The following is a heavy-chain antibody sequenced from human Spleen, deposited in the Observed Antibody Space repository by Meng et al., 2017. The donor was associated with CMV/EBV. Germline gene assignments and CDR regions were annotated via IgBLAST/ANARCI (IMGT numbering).Heavy chain of an antibody. D-gene: IGHD2-2*01. Sequence: FRSYAMHWVRQAPGKGLEWVAVISYDGSNKYYADAVKGRFTISRDNSKNTLYLQMNSLRAEDTAVYYCARGPEYCSSTSCYGGVDYWGQGTLVTVSS. CDR1: FRSYA. CDR3: ARGPEYCSSTSCYGGVDY. CDR2: ISYDGSNK. J-gene: IGHJ4*02. V-gene: IGHV3-30-3*01.